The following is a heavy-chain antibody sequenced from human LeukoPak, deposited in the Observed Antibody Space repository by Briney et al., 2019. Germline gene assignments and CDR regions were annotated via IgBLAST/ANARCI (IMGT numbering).Heavy chain of an antibody. J-gene: IGHJ6*03. CDR2: INHSGST. D-gene: IGHD3-10*01. CDR3: ARGPPGRFGELDPSPHYYYYMDV. CDR1: GGSFSGYY. V-gene: IGHV4-34*01. Sequence: SETLSLTCAVYGGSFSGYYWSWIRQPPGKGLEWIGEINHSGSTNYNPSLKSRVTISVDTSKNQFSLKLSSVTAADPAVYYCARGPPGRFGELDPSPHYYYYMDVWGKGTTVTVSS.